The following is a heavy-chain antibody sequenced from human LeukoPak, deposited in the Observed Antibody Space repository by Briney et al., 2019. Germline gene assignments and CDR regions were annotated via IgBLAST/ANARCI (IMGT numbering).Heavy chain of an antibody. CDR2: IYSGGST. CDR3: ARERGPTGTYDY. CDR1: GFTVSHNY. Sequence: GGSLRLSCAASGFTVSHNYMNWVRQAPGKGLGWVSVIYSGGSTYYADSVKGRFTISRDNSKNTLYLQMNSLRAEDTAVYYCARERGPTGTYDYWGQGTLVTVSS. V-gene: IGHV3-53*05. D-gene: IGHD1-1*01. J-gene: IGHJ4*02.